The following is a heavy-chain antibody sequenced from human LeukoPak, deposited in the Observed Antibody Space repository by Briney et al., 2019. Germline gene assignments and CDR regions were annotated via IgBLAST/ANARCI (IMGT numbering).Heavy chain of an antibody. J-gene: IGHJ4*02. Sequence: GGSLTLSCAASGFTFSSYTITWVRQAPGKGLDWVSGVSGDGGSTYYADSVRGRFTISRDNSKNTVYLQMNSLRAEDTAIYCAKGRDGYNSIDYWGQGTLVTVSS. CDR1: GFTFSSYT. CDR3: AKGRDGYNSIDY. D-gene: IGHD5-24*01. V-gene: IGHV3-23*01. CDR2: VSGDGGST.